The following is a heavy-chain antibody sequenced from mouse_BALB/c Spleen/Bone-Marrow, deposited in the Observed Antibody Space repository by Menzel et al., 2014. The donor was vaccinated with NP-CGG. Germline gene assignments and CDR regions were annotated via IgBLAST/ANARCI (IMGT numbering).Heavy chain of an antibody. CDR3: ARPYYGPYFDY. CDR2: INPSNGRT. CDR1: GYTFTSYW. J-gene: IGHJ2*01. Sequence: VKLMESGAELVKPGASVKLSCKASGYTFTSYWMHWVKQRPGQGLEWIGEINPSNGRTNYNEKFKSKATLTVDKSSSTAYMQLSSLTSEDSAVYYCARPYYGPYFDYWGQGTTLTVPS. V-gene: IGHV1S81*02. D-gene: IGHD1-2*01.